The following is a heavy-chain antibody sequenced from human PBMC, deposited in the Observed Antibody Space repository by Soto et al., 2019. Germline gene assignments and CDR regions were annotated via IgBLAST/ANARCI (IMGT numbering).Heavy chain of an antibody. CDR3: AKGSYSGVYSDFDY. CDR1: RFSFSSYD. CDR2: ISEDGTKK. V-gene: IGHV3-30*18. D-gene: IGHD1-26*01. J-gene: IGHJ4*02. Sequence: GGSLRPSCAASRFSFSSYDMYWVRQAPGKGLEWVAAISEDGTKKYYADSVKGRFSLSRDNSKNTLYLQMNSLRAGDTAVYHCAKGSYSGVYSDFDYWGQGSLVTVSS.